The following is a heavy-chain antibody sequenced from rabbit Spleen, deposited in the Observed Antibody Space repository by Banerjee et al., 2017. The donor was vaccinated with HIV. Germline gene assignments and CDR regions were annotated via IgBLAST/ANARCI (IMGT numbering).Heavy chain of an antibody. V-gene: IGHV1S40*01. CDR2: AYAGSSGST. CDR1: GFSFNSGYD. D-gene: IGHD4-2*01. Sequence: QSLEESGGGLVKPGTSLTLTCKASGFSFNSGYDMCWDRQAPGKGLEWVACAYAGSSGSTYSATWAKGLFTVSKTSSPTVTLQMTSLTAADTATYFCAWDAGTIFSTYGMDLWGPGTLVTVS. J-gene: IGHJ6*01. CDR3: AWDAGTIFSTYGMDL.